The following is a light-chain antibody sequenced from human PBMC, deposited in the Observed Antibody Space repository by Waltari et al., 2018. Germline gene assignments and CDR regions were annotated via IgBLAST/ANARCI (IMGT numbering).Light chain of an antibody. Sequence: EIVLTQSPATLSLSPGERATLSCRASQSVSSYLAWYQQKPGQAPRLLIYDASNRATGIPARFSGSGSGTDFTLTISSLQPEDFATYYCQQTYSARTFGPGTKVEIK. CDR1: QSVSSY. V-gene: IGKV3-11*01. J-gene: IGKJ1*01. CDR2: DAS. CDR3: QQTYSART.